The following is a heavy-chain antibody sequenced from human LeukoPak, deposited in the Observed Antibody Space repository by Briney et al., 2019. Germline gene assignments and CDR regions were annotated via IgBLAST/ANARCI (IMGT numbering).Heavy chain of an antibody. CDR2: IYTSGST. CDR3: AKESFNGWFYY. J-gene: IGHJ4*02. V-gene: IGHV4-61*02. Sequence: SETLSLTCTVSGGSISSGSYYWSWIRQPAGKGLEWIGRIYTSGSTNYNPSLKSRVTISVDTSKNQFSLKLSSVTAADTAVYYCAKESFNGWFYYWGQGTLVTVSS. D-gene: IGHD2-8*01. CDR1: GGSISSGSYY.